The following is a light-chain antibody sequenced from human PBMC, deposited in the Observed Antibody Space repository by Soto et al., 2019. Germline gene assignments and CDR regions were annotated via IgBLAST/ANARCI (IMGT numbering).Light chain of an antibody. Sequence: IVKTQYQADLYVSPGERVTLSCRASQSVSSRLAWYQQKPGQAPRLLIYGASTRATGIPARFSGSGSGTEFTLTISSLQSEDFGVYYCQQYNNLWTFGQGSKVDIK. CDR3: QQYNNLWT. CDR1: QSVSSR. CDR2: GAS. V-gene: IGKV3-15*01. J-gene: IGKJ1*01.